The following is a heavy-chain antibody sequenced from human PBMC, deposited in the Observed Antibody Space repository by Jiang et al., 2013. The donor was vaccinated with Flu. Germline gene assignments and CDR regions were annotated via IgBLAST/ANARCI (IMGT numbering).Heavy chain of an antibody. CDR2: IYYSGYT. J-gene: IGHJ6*02. V-gene: IGHV4-39*07. CDR3: ARDGDYITSGHYYNGMDV. D-gene: IGHD3-10*01. Sequence: SIYYSGYTYXNPSLKSRVTISVDTSKNQFSLELSSVTAADTAVYYCARDGDYITSGHYYNGMDVWGQGTTVTISS.